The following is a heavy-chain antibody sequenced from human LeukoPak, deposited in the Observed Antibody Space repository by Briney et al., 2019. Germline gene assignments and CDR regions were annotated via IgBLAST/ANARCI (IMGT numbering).Heavy chain of an antibody. V-gene: IGHV3-30*02. CDR2: IRYDRSNK. Sequence: GGSLRLSCAASAFTFNNYDMHWVRQAPGKGLEWVAFIRYDRSNKYYADFVEGRFTISRDNSKNTLYLLMNSLRAEDTAVYYCAKDSGSYYTSDYWGQGTLVTVSS. CDR3: AKDSGSYYTSDY. CDR1: AFTFNNYD. J-gene: IGHJ4*02. D-gene: IGHD3-10*01.